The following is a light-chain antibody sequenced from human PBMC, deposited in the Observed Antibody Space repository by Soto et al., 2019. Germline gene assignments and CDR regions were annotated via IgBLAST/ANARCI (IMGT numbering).Light chain of an antibody. J-gene: IGKJ5*01. V-gene: IGKV3-15*01. Sequence: ETVLTQSPGTLSLSPGERATLSCRASQSVSSSYLAWYQQIPGQAPRLLIYGASTRATGIPARFSGSGSGTEFTLTISSLQSEDFAVYYCQQYNNWPPITFGQGRRLEIK. CDR1: QSVSSSY. CDR2: GAS. CDR3: QQYNNWPPIT.